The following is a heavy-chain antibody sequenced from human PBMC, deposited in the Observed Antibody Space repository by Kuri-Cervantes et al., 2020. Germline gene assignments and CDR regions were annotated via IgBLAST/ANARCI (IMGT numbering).Heavy chain of an antibody. Sequence: SCAVSGGSISSSNWWSWVRQPPGKGLEWIGEIYHSGSTNYNPSPKSRVTISVDKSKNQFSLKLSSVTAADTAVYYCARVLSGRTGLDAFDIWGQGTMVTVSS. CDR2: IYHSGST. D-gene: IGHD7-27*01. CDR3: ARVLSGRTGLDAFDI. J-gene: IGHJ3*02. V-gene: IGHV4-4*02. CDR1: GGSISSSNW.